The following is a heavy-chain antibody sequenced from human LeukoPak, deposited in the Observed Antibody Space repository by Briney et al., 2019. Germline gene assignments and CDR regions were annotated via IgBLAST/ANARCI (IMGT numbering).Heavy chain of an antibody. J-gene: IGHJ4*02. D-gene: IGHD3-10*01. CDR3: AKFKGHYGDSEYYFDY. V-gene: IGHV3-30*18. Sequence: PGRSLRLSCAASGFTFSIYGMHWVRQAPGKGLEWVAVVSYDGTRKFYADSVKGRFTISRDSSKNTLYLQMNSLRAEDTAVYYCAKFKGHYGDSEYYFDYWGQGTLVTVSS. CDR2: VSYDGTRK. CDR1: GFTFSIYG.